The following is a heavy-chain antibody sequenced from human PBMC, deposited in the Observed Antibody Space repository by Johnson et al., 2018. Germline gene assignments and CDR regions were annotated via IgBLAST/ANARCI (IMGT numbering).Heavy chain of an antibody. CDR3: ARGRRVVSGMDV. J-gene: IGHJ6*02. Sequence: QVQLVESGAEVKKXGASXKVXCKASGYTFTSYDINWVRQATGHGLEWMGWMNPNSGNTGYAQKFQGRVTMTRNTSISTAYRELSSLRSEDTAVYYCARGRRVVSGMDVWGQGTTVTVSS. CDR1: GYTFTSYD. V-gene: IGHV1-8*01. CDR2: MNPNSGNT. D-gene: IGHD4-23*01.